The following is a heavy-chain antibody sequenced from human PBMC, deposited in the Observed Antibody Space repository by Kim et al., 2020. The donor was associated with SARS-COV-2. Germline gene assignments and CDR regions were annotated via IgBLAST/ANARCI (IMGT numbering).Heavy chain of an antibody. Sequence: SVKVSCKASGGTFSSYAISWVRQAPGQGLEWMGGIIPIFGTANYAQKFQGRVTITADESTSTAYMELSSLRSEDTAVYYCARGNTVLPTMIGEVFFDYWGQGTLVTVSS. J-gene: IGHJ4*02. V-gene: IGHV1-69*13. CDR3: ARGNTVLPTMIGEVFFDY. D-gene: IGHD3-22*01. CDR1: GGTFSSYA. CDR2: IIPIFGTA.